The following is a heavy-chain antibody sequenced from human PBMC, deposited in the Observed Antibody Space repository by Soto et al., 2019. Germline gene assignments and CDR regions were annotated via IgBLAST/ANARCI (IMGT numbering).Heavy chain of an antibody. Sequence: XSVKVSCKALGYSFINFDIIWVRQAAGQGLEWLGWMNPGSGKTGYASKFQGRVAMTRDASTGASHLELSSLTSDDTAVYYCARLASAGTLNWFDPWGQGTLVTVSS. CDR3: ARLASAGTLNWFDP. V-gene: IGHV1-8*02. CDR1: GYSFINFD. D-gene: IGHD6-13*01. CDR2: MNPGSGKT. J-gene: IGHJ5*02.